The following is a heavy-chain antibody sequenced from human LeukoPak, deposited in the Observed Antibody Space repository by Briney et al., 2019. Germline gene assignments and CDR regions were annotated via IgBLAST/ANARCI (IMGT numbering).Heavy chain of an antibody. Sequence: GESLKISCKGSGYSFTSYWIGRVRQMPGKGLEWMGIIYPGDSDTRYSPSFQGQVTISADKSISTAYLQWSSLKASDTAMYYCARHVIPGSYCGGDCYWAFDIWGQGTMVTVSS. V-gene: IGHV5-51*01. J-gene: IGHJ3*02. CDR3: ARHVIPGSYCGGDCYWAFDI. CDR2: IYPGDSDT. CDR1: GYSFTSYW. D-gene: IGHD2-21*02.